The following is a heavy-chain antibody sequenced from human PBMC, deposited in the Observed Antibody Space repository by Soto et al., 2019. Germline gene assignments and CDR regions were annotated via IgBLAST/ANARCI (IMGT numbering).Heavy chain of an antibody. CDR3: ARHMSADWRYGMDV. CDR2: IVPSDSYT. Sequence: GESLKISCKGSGYSFTSYWIIWVRQMPGKGLEWMGRIVPSDSYTNYSPSFHGHVTISGDKSINTAYLQWSSLKASDSAMYYCARHMSADWRYGMDVWGQGTTVTVSS. J-gene: IGHJ6*02. V-gene: IGHV5-10-1*01. CDR1: GYSFTSYW. D-gene: IGHD3-9*01.